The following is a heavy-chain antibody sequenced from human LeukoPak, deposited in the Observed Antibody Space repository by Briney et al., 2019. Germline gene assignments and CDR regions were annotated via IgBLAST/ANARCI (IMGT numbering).Heavy chain of an antibody. J-gene: IGHJ4*02. D-gene: IGHD3-22*01. CDR1: GYTFTSYG. V-gene: IGHV1-18*01. CDR2: ISAYNGNT. Sequence: WASVKVSCKASGYTFTSYGISWVRQAPGQGLEWMGWISAYNGNTTYAQKLQGRVTMTTDTSTSTAYVELRSLRSDDTAVYYCARVLDDSSGYYFRLIDYWGQGTLVTVSS. CDR3: ARVLDDSSGYYFRLIDY.